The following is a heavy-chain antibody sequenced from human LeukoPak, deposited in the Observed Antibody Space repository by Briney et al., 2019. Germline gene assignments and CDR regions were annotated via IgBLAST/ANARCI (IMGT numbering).Heavy chain of an antibody. CDR2: INPSRSST. CDR1: GYTFTSYY. Sequence: ASVKVSCKASGYTFTSYYMHWVRQAPGQGLEWMGRINPSRSSTSYAQKFQGRVTMTRNMSTNTVYMELRSLRSADPAVSHCARPATPLRSPPDYWGQGTLVTVSS. D-gene: IGHD4-17*01. CDR3: ARPATPLRSPPDY. J-gene: IGHJ4*02. V-gene: IGHV1-46*01.